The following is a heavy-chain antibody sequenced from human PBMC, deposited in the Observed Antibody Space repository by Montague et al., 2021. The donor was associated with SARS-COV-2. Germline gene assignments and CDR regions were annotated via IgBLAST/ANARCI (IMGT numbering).Heavy chain of an antibody. V-gene: IGHV3-48*03. D-gene: IGHD3-22*01. CDR3: ARAGEDYYYDSSGFLY. J-gene: IGHJ4*02. Sequence: FLRLSCAASGFVFSSYEMNWVRQAPGKELEWVSYISNSGDTKYYADSVKGRFTISRDNAKNSLYLQMSSLRAEDTAVYYCARAGEDYYYDSSGFLYWGQGILVTVSS. CDR2: ISNSGDTK. CDR1: GFVFSSYE.